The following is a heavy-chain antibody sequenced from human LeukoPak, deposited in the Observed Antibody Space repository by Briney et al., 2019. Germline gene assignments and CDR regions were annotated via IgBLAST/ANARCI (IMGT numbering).Heavy chain of an antibody. CDR3: AKGEARGGNYYHYLDV. D-gene: IGHD1-26*01. Sequence: GGSLRLSCAASGFTFNNYGMHWVRQAPGKGLEWVAAISSYESDKYYADSVKGRFTVSRDNFKDTLYLQVNSLRAEDTAVYYCAKGEARGGNYYHYLDVWGKGTTVTVSS. V-gene: IGHV3-30*18. CDR1: GFTFNNYG. J-gene: IGHJ6*03. CDR2: ISSYESDK.